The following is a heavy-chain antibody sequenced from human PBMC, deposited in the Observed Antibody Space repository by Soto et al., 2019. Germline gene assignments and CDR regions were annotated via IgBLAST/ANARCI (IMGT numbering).Heavy chain of an antibody. CDR2: INPSGGST. D-gene: IGHD1-26*01. CDR3: ERSRVGRPLDV. V-gene: IGHV1-46*01. CDR1: RYTFTNFY. J-gene: IGHJ6*02. Sequence: ASVKVSCKASRYTFTNFYIHWLRQAPGQGLEWMGMINPSGGSTTYPQKFQGRVTMTRDTSTSTVHMELITLRSEDTAVYYCERSRVGRPLDVWGPGTTVTVSS.